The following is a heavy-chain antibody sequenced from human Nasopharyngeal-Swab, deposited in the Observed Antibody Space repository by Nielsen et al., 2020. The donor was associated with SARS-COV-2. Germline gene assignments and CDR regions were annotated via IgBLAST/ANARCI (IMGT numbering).Heavy chain of an antibody. CDR2: ISGSDHTT. Sequence: GGSLRLSCAASGFTFRSYAISWVRQAPGKGLEWVSVISGSDHTTYYADSVKGRFTISRDNSKNTVNLQMNSLRVEDTAIYYCAKDRDSGDDSDDYYHYYGMDVWGQGTTVTVCS. J-gene: IGHJ6*02. V-gene: IGHV3-23*01. D-gene: IGHD5-12*01. CDR3: AKDRDSGDDSDDYYHYYGMDV. CDR1: GFTFRSYA.